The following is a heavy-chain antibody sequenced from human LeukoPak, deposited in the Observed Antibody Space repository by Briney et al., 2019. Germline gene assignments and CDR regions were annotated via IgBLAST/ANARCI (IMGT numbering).Heavy chain of an antibody. CDR1: GFTVSSNY. V-gene: IGHV3-66*01. D-gene: IGHD6-19*01. CDR2: IYSGGST. J-gene: IGHJ4*02. Sequence: PGGSLRLSCAASGFTVSSNYMSWVRPAPGKGLEWVSVIYSGGSTYYADSVKDRFTISRDNSKNTLYLQMNSLRAEDTAVYYCARVSYSSGWYQDYWGQGTLVTVSS. CDR3: ARVSYSSGWYQDY.